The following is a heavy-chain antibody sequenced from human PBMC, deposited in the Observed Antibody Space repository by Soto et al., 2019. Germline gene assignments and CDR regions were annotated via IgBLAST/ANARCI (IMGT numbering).Heavy chain of an antibody. CDR3: ARQKYSSGWYGDWFDP. CDR1: GGSISSSSYY. J-gene: IGHJ5*02. D-gene: IGHD6-19*01. Sequence: SETLSVTCTVSGGSISSSSYYWGWIRQPPGKGLEWIGSIYYSGSTYYNPSLKSRVTISVDTSKNQFSLKLSSVTAADTAVYYCARQKYSSGWYGDWFDPWGQGTLVTVSS. V-gene: IGHV4-39*01. CDR2: IYYSGST.